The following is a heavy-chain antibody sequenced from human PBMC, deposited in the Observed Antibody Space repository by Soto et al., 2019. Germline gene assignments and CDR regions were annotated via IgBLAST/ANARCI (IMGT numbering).Heavy chain of an antibody. D-gene: IGHD5-12*01. V-gene: IGHV3-53*01. J-gene: IGHJ4*02. Sequence: EVQLVESGGGLIQPGGSLRLSCAAAGFTVSNNYMSWVRQAPAKGLEWVSLIYGGGNTYYADTVKGRFTISRDSSKNTLYLQMNNLIAEDTALYYCATDGDSGYGPLGYWGQGALVTVSS. CDR2: IYGGGNT. CDR3: ATDGDSGYGPLGY. CDR1: GFTVSNNY.